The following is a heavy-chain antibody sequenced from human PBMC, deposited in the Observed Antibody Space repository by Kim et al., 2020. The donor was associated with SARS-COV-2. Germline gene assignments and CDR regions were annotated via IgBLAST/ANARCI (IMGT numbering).Heavy chain of an antibody. J-gene: IGHJ4*02. Sequence: KFQGRVTMTRDTSISTAYMELSRLRSDDTAVYYCARVFRAARPMYYFDYWGQGTLVTVSS. CDR3: ARVFRAARPMYYFDY. D-gene: IGHD6-6*01. V-gene: IGHV1-2*02.